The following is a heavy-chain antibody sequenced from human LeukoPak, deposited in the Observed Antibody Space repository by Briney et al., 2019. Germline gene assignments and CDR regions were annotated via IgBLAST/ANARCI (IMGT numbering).Heavy chain of an antibody. V-gene: IGHV4-34*01. CDR2: INHSGST. CDR3: AGGIAAAGFEN. J-gene: IGHJ4*02. CDR1: GGSFSGYY. Sequence: SETLSLTCAVYGGSFSGYYWSWIRQPPGKGLEWIGEINHSGSTNYIPSLKSRVTISVDTSKNQFSLKLSSVTAADTAVYYCAGGIAAAGFENWGQGTLVTVSS. D-gene: IGHD6-13*01.